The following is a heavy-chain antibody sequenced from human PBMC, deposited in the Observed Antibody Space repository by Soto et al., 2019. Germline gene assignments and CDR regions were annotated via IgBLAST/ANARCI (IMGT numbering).Heavy chain of an antibody. CDR2: INHSGST. Sequence: SETLSLTCAVYGGSFSGYYWSWIRQPPGKGLEWIGEINHSGSTKYNPCIKRRVNISEETSKNQINLKQISVTAADTAVYYCARGFRAATYYYYGMDVWGQGTTVS. CDR3: ARGFRAATYYYYGMDV. CDR1: GGSFSGYY. D-gene: IGHD2-15*01. J-gene: IGHJ6*02. V-gene: IGHV4-34*01.